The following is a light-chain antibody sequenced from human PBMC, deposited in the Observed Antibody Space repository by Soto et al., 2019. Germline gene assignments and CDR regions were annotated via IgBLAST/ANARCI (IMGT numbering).Light chain of an antibody. Sequence: IQLTQSPSSLSASVGDRVTVSCRSSQNIENYLSWYVQRPGKAPELLVYSTSKLKSGVPSRFRGSGYGTDFSLTISSLQSEDFGTYYCQQSSNIPWTFGQGTKVEIK. J-gene: IGKJ1*01. CDR3: QQSSNIPWT. CDR1: QNIENY. CDR2: STS. V-gene: IGKV1-39*01.